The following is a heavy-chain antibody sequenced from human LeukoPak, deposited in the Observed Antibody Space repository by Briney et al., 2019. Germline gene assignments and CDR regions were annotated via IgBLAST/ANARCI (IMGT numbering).Heavy chain of an antibody. D-gene: IGHD6-19*01. Sequence: PGGSLRLSCTASGFTFSSYAMSWVRQAPGKGLEWVSPISGSGSSTYFADSVKGRFTISRDNSKNTLYLQMNSLTAEDTAVYYCAKGVAVASPYYFDYWGQGTLVTVSS. CDR1: GFTFSSYA. CDR2: ISGSGSST. CDR3: AKGVAVASPYYFDY. J-gene: IGHJ4*02. V-gene: IGHV3-23*01.